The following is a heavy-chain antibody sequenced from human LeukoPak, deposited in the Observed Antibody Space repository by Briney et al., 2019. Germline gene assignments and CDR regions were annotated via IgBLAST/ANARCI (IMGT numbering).Heavy chain of an antibody. V-gene: IGHV6-1*01. CDR1: GDSVSSNEAA. D-gene: IGHD4-23*01. Sequence: SQTLSLTCAISGDSVSSNEAAWNWIRQSPSRGLEWLGRTYYRSKWYYDYAVSVKSRITINPDTSKNQFSLQLNSVTPDDTAVFHCAREPSGHSGSFDSWGQGTLVTVSS. CDR3: AREPSGHSGSFDS. J-gene: IGHJ4*02. CDR2: TYYRSKWYY.